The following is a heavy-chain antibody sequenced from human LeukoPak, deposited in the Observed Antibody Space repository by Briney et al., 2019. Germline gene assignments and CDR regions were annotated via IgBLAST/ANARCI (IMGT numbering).Heavy chain of an antibody. CDR3: ARDTGIAMGSPFDY. V-gene: IGHV3-33*01. J-gene: IGHJ4*02. CDR1: GFTFSSYG. Sequence: GGSLRLSCAASGFTFSSYGMHWARQAPGKGLEWVAVIWYDGSNKYYADSVKGRFTISRDNSKNTLYLQMNSLRAEDTAVYYCARDTGIAMGSPFDYWGQGTLVTVSS. CDR2: IWYDGSNK. D-gene: IGHD6-19*01.